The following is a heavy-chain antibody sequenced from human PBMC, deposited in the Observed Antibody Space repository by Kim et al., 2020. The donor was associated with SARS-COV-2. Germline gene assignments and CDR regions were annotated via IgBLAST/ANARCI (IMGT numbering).Heavy chain of an antibody. V-gene: IGHV3-53*01. CDR3: ARGDYYYYGMDV. Sequence: YYADSVKGRFTITRDNSKNTLYLQMNRLRAEDTAVYYCARGDYYYYGMDVWGQGTTVTVSS. J-gene: IGHJ6*02.